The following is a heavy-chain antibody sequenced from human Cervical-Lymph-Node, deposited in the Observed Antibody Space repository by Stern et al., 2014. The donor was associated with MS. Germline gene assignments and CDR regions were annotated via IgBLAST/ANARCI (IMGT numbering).Heavy chain of an antibody. CDR1: GGTFNTQA. Sequence: VPLVESGAEVKKPGSSVKVSCKTSGGTFNTQAINWVRQAPGQGLEWVGGIIPIFGTPNYAQKIQDRVTITADESTSTAYMDLSSLRSEDTAVYYCATPSTVIVGGMDVWGQGTTVTVSS. CDR3: ATPSTVIVGGMDV. V-gene: IGHV1-69*01. D-gene: IGHD4-17*01. J-gene: IGHJ6*02. CDR2: IIPIFGTP.